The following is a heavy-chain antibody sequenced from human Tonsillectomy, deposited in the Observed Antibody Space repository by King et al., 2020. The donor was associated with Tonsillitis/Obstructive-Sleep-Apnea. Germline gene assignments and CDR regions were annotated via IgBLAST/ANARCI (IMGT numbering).Heavy chain of an antibody. CDR2: ISSSSSTI. V-gene: IGHV3-48*02. Sequence: VQLVESGGGLVQPGGSLRLSCAASGFTFSSYSMNWVRKAPGRGLEWVSYISSSSSTIYYADSVKGRFTVSRDNAKNSHYLQMNSLRDEDTAVYYCASDTGRGISPFDCWGQGTLVTVSS. J-gene: IGHJ4*02. D-gene: IGHD2-15*01. CDR3: ASDTGRGISPFDC. CDR1: GFTFSSYS.